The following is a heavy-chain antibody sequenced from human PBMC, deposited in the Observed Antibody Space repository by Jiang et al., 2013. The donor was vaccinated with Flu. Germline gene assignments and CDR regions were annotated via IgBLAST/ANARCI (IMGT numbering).Heavy chain of an antibody. J-gene: IGHJ4*02. CDR3: ARGGSLGITMVRELLYLPPRFDY. CDR2: INTNTGNP. Sequence: QSGSELKKPGASVKVSCKASGYTFTSYAMNWVRQAPGQGLEWMGWINTNTGNPTYAQGFTGRFVFSLDTSVSTAYLQISSLKAEDTAVYYCARGGSLGITMVRELLYLPPRFDYWGQGTLVTVSS. CDR1: GYTFTSYA. V-gene: IGHV7-4-1*02. D-gene: IGHD3-10*01.